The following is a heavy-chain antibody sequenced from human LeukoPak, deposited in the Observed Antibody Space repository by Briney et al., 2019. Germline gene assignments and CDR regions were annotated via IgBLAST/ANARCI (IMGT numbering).Heavy chain of an antibody. CDR3: AKDALDAAEYYFDY. CDR1: GFTFDDYA. J-gene: IGHJ4*02. CDR2: ISWNSGSI. Sequence: GRSLRLSCAASGFTFDDYAMHWVRQAPGKGLEWVSGISWNSGSIGYADSVKGRFTISRDNAKNSLYLQMNSLRAEDTALYYCAKDALDAAEYYFDYWGQGTLVTVSS. D-gene: IGHD1-1*01. V-gene: IGHV3-9*01.